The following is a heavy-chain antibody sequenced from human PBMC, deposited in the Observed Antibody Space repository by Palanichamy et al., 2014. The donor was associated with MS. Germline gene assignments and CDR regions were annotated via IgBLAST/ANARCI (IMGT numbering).Heavy chain of an antibody. V-gene: IGHV6-1*01. CDR1: GDRVSSNSAA. J-gene: IGHJ4*02. CDR2: TYYRSNWYS. CDR3: ARGFYRLEY. Sequence: QVQLQQSGPGLVKPSQTLSLTCAISGDRVSSNSAAWNWIRQSPSGGLEWLGRTYYRSNWYSDYEVSVKSRITINPDTSKNQFSLQLNSVTPDDTAVYYCARGFYRLEYWGQGTLVTVSS. D-gene: IGHD2/OR15-2a*01.